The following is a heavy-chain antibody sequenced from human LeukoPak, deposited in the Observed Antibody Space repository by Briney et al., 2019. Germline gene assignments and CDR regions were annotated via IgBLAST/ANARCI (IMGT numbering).Heavy chain of an antibody. V-gene: IGHV3-74*01. J-gene: IGHJ4*02. D-gene: IGHD5-12*01. CDR3: AKSALEIRSGYDY. CDR1: GFTFSSYW. CDR2: INGDGRNI. Sequence: GGSLRLSCVASGFTFSSYWMHWVRQDPRKGLVWVSRINGDGRNINYADSVRGRFTISRDNAKNTLYLQMNTLRVEDTAVYYCAKSALEIRSGYDYWGQGTLVTVSS.